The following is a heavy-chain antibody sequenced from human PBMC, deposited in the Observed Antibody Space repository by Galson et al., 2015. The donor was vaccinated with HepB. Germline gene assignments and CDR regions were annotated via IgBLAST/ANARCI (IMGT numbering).Heavy chain of an antibody. CDR2: IIPIFGTA. V-gene: IGHV1-69*06. CDR1: GGTFSSYA. D-gene: IGHD6-13*01. Sequence: SVKVSCKASGGTFSSYAISWVRQAPGQGLEWMGGIIPIFGTANYAQKFQGRVTITADKSTSTAYMELSSLRSEDTAVYYCAREAYSGWREYSSSWYPLKYYYYYGMDVWGQGTTVTVSS. CDR3: AREAYSGWREYSSSWYPLKYYYYYGMDV. J-gene: IGHJ6*02.